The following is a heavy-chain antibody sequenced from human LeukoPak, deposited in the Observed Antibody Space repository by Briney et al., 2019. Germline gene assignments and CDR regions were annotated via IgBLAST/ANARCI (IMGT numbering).Heavy chain of an antibody. J-gene: IGHJ4*02. CDR3: AKVLRFLEWLLYPEYYFDY. Sequence: GGSLRLSCAAPGFTFSSYAMSWVRQAPGKGLEWVSAISGSGGSTYYADSVKGRFTISRDNSKNTLYLQMNSLRAEDTAVYYCAKVLRFLEWLLYPEYYFDYWGQGTLVTVSS. CDR1: GFTFSSYA. CDR2: ISGSGGST. V-gene: IGHV3-23*01. D-gene: IGHD3-3*01.